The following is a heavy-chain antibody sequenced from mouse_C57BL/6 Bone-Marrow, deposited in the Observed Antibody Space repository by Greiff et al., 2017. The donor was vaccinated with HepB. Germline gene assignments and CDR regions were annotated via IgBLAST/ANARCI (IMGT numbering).Heavy chain of an antibody. Sequence: QVQLQQPGAELVKPGASVKLSCKASGYTFTSYWMQWVKQRPGQGLEWIGEIDPSDSYTNYNQKFKGKATLTVDTSSSTAYMQLSSLTSEDSAVYYCARGAYDYERSWFAYWGQGTLVTVSA. CDR1: GYTFTSYW. CDR3: ARGAYDYERSWFAY. D-gene: IGHD2-4*01. J-gene: IGHJ3*01. V-gene: IGHV1-50*01. CDR2: IDPSDSYT.